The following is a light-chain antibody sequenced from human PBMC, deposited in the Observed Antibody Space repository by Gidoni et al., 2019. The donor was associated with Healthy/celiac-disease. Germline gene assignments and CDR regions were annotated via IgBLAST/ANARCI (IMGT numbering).Light chain of an antibody. V-gene: IGLV1-40*01. J-gene: IGLJ2*01. CDR3: QSYDSSLSGYVV. Sequence: QSVLTQPPSVSGAPGQRVPSSCTGCSSNIGAGYDVHWYQQLPGTAPKLLIYGNSNRPSGVPDRFSGSKSGTSASLAITGLQAEDEADYYCQSYDSSLSGYVVFGGGTKLTVL. CDR1: SSNIGAGYD. CDR2: GNS.